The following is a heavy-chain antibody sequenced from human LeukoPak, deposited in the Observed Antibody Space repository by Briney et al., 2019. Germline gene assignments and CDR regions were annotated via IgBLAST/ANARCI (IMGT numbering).Heavy chain of an antibody. J-gene: IGHJ4*02. CDR3: AKEEWLGNMNYFDY. D-gene: IGHD3-3*01. CDR1: GFIFTRDS. V-gene: IGHV3-48*01. CDR2: INGGGSPI. Sequence: GGSLRLSCAASGFIFTRDSMNWVRQAPGKGLEWVAYINGGGSPIYYADSVRGRFTISRDNSKNTLYLQMNSLRAEDTAVYYCAKEEWLGNMNYFDYWGQGTLVTVSS.